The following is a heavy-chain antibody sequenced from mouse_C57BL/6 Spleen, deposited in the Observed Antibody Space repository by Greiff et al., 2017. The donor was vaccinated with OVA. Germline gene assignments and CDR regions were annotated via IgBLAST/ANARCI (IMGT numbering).Heavy chain of an antibody. V-gene: IGHV2-2*01. D-gene: IGHD2-3*01. CDR1: GFSLTSYG. CDR2: IWSGGST. J-gene: IGHJ4*01. Sequence: QVHVKQSGPGLVQPSQSLSITCTVSGFSLTSYGVHWVRQSPGKGLEWLGVIWSGGSTDYNAAFISRLSISKDNSKSQVFFKMNSLQADDTAIYYCARNPPYDGYYDAMDYWGQGTSVTVSS. CDR3: ARNPPYDGYYDAMDY.